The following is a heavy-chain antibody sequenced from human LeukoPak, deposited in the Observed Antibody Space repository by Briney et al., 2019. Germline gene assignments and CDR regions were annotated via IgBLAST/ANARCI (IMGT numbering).Heavy chain of an antibody. CDR2: INSEGTST. J-gene: IGHJ5*02. CDR3: ARTLGVPSAFDP. V-gene: IGHV3-74*01. Sequence: PGGSLRLSCAASGFTFRSFWMHWVRQAPGKGLLWVSRINSEGTSTTYADSVKGRFTISRDNAKNTVYLQMNSLRAEDTAVYYCARTLGVPSAFDPWGQGTLVTVSS. D-gene: IGHD2-2*01. CDR1: GFTFRSFW.